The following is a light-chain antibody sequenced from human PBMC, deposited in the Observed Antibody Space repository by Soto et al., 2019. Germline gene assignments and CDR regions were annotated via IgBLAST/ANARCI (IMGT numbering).Light chain of an antibody. CDR2: LGS. J-gene: IGKJ2*01. CDR3: MQALQSPLT. Sequence: IVMTQPPFSQPVTLGEPASISCRSSQSLLHSNGYNYLDWYLQKPGQSPQLLIYLGSNRASGVPDRFSGSGSGTDFTLKISRVEADDVGVYYCMQALQSPLTFGQGTKLDIK. V-gene: IGKV2-28*01. CDR1: QSLLHSNGYNY.